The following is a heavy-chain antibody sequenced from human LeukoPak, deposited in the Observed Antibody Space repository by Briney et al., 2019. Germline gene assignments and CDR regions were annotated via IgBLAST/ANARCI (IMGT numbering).Heavy chain of an antibody. V-gene: IGHV6-1*01. J-gene: IGHJ5*02. CDR3: ARRLTQYDCFDP. Sequence: SQTLSLTCAISGDSVSSNSVTWNWIRQSPSRGLEWLGRTYYRSTWYNDYAVSVRGRITVNPDISKNQFSLHLNSVTPEDTAVYYCARRLTQYDCFDPWGQGILVTVSS. CDR1: GDSVSSNSVT. CDR2: TYYRSTWYN. D-gene: IGHD2-2*01.